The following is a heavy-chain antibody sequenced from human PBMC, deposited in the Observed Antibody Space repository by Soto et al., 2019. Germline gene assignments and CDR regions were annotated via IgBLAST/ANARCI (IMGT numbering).Heavy chain of an antibody. CDR3: ARGLTIFGVVIGY. V-gene: IGHV1-3*01. D-gene: IGHD3-3*01. J-gene: IGHJ4*02. CDR1: GYTFTNYV. Sequence: ASVKVCCNTSGYTFTNYVVDWERQAPGQGLEWMGWINSGNGNTKYSEKFQGRVTITRDTSASTAYMELNSLTSEDTAVYYCARGLTIFGVVIGYWGQGTLVPVSP. CDR2: INSGNGNT.